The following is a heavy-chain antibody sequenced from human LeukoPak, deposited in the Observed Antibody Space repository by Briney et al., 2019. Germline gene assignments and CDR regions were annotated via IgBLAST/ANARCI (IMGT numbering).Heavy chain of an antibody. CDR2: ISSSGSTI. J-gene: IGHJ4*02. Sequence: GGSLRLSCAASGFTFSDYYMSWIRQAPGKGLEWVSYISSSGSTIYYADSVKGRFTISRDNAKSSLYLQMNSLRAEDTAVYYCARDSYPVHDYGDYPDYWGQGTLVTVSS. D-gene: IGHD4-17*01. CDR1: GFTFSDYY. V-gene: IGHV3-11*01. CDR3: ARDSYPVHDYGDYPDY.